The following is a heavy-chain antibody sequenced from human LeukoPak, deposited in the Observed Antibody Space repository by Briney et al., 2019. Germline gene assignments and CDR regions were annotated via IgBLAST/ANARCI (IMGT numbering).Heavy chain of an antibody. CDR2: ISSSSSYI. D-gene: IGHD3-3*01. V-gene: IGHV3-21*01. Sequence: GGSLRLSCAASGFTFSSYSMNWVRQAPGKGLEWVSSISSSSSYIYYADSVKGRFTISRDNSKNTLYLQMNSLRAEDTAVYYCARDQGGVVTPQYYGMDVWGQGTTVTVSS. CDR3: ARDQGGVVTPQYYGMDV. CDR1: GFTFSSYS. J-gene: IGHJ6*02.